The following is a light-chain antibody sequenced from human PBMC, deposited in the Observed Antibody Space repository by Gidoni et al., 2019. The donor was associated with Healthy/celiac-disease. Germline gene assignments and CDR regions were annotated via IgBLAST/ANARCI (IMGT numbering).Light chain of an antibody. CDR1: QSISSW. V-gene: IGKV1-5*03. J-gene: IGKJ1*01. CDR2: KAS. Sequence: DIQMPQSPSTLSASVGDRVTITCRASQSISSWLAWYQQKTGKAPKLLIYKASSLESGVPSRFSGSGSGTEFTLTIISLQPDDFATYYCQQYNSYSPWTFGQXTKVEIK. CDR3: QQYNSYSPWT.